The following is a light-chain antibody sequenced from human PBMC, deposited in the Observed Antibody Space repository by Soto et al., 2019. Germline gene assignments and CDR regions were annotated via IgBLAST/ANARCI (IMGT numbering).Light chain of an antibody. J-gene: IGKJ1*01. CDR3: QQYYSNPPWT. CDR2: WAS. CDR1: QSVLYSSNNKNY. Sequence: DIVMTQSPDSLAVSLGERATINCKSSQSVLYSSNNKNYLAWYQQKPRQPPKLLIYWASTRESGVPDRFSGSGSGTDFTLTISSLQAEDAAVYYCQQYYSNPPWTFGLGTKVEVK. V-gene: IGKV4-1*01.